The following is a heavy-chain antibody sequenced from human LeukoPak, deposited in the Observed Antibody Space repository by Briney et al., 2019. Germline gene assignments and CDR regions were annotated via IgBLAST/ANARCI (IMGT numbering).Heavy chain of an antibody. CDR3: ARVRFGGDTTTTYYYYYYMDV. CDR1: GGTFSSYA. CDR2: IIPIFGTA. D-gene: IGHD2/OR15-2a*01. V-gene: IGHV1-69*06. Sequence: SVKVSCKASGGTFSSYAISWVRQAPGQGLEWMGGIIPIFGTANYAQKFQGRVTITADKSTSTAYMELSSLRSEDTAVYYCARVRFGGDTTTTYYYYYYMDVWGKGTTVTVSS. J-gene: IGHJ6*03.